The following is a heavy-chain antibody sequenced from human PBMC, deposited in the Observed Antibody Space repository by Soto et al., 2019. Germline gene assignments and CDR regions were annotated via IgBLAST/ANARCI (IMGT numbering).Heavy chain of an antibody. CDR3: ARDVVAATRGWFDP. Sequence: QVQLVQSGAEVKKPGSSVKDSCKASGGTFSSYAISWVRQAPGQGLEWMGGIIPIFGTANYAQKFQGRVTITADKSTSTAYMELSCLRSADTAVYYCARDVVAATRGWFDPWGQETLVTVSS. D-gene: IGHD2-15*01. CDR1: GGTFSSYA. V-gene: IGHV1-69*06. J-gene: IGHJ5*02. CDR2: IIPIFGTA.